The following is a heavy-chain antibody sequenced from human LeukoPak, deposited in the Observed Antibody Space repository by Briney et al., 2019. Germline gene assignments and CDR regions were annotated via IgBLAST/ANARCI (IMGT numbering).Heavy chain of an antibody. CDR1: GFTVSSNY. CDR2: IYYSGST. D-gene: IGHD3-3*01. Sequence: GSLRLSCAASGFTVSSNYMSWIRQPPGKGLEWIGSIYYSGSTYYNPSLKSRVTISVDTSKKQFSLKLSSVTAADTAVYYCARRGAWSGFYDYWGQGTLVTVSS. J-gene: IGHJ4*02. V-gene: IGHV4-39*01. CDR3: ARRGAWSGFYDY.